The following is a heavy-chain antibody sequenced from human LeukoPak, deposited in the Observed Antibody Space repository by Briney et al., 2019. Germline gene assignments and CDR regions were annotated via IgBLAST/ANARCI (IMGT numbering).Heavy chain of an antibody. CDR1: GYTFTDYY. V-gene: IGHV1-2*02. CDR2: INPNNGGT. Sequence: ASVKVSCKASGYTFTDYYIHWVRQAPGQGLEWMAWINPNNGGTYYAQNFHDRITLTRDTSISTAYVELSRLRSDDTAIYYCARANALYCSSTSCLFDYWGQGTLVTVSS. J-gene: IGHJ4*02. D-gene: IGHD2-2*01. CDR3: ARANALYCSSTSCLFDY.